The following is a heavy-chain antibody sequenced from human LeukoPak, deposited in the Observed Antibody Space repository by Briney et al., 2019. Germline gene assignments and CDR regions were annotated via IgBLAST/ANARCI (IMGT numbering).Heavy chain of an antibody. CDR2: IYWNEDR. CDR1: GFALSTSGVG. D-gene: IGHD5-12*01. CDR3: AHSNGRYSGYDLFHY. V-gene: IGHV2-5*01. J-gene: IGHJ4*02. Sequence: SGPTLVNPTQTLTLTCTFSGFALSTSGVGVGWIRQPPGNALEGLALIYWNEDRRYSPSLKSRLTITQDTSKNQVVLTISTMAPVDTAPYYCAHSNGRYSGYDLFHYWGQGTLVTVSS.